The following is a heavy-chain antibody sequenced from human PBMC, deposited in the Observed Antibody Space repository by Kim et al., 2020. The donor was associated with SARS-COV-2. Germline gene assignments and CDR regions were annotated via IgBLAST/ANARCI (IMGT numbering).Heavy chain of an antibody. J-gene: IGHJ3*02. Sequence: GGSLRLSCAASGFTFSSYEMNWVRQAPGKGLEWVSYISSSGSTIYYADSVKGRFTISRDNAKNSLYLQMNSLRAEDTAVYYCASTIFGPPGGAFDIWGQGTMVTVSS. CDR2: ISSSGSTI. CDR1: GFTFSSYE. CDR3: ASTIFGPPGGAFDI. D-gene: IGHD3-3*01. V-gene: IGHV3-48*03.